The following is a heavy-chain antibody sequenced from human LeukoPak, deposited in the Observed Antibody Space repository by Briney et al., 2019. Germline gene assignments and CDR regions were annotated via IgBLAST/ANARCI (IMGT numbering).Heavy chain of an antibody. CDR3: ARVRNSGFRYVDS. CDR1: GGTFSSYA. V-gene: IGHV1-69*06. J-gene: IGHJ4*02. D-gene: IGHD5-12*01. CDR2: IIPIFGTA. Sequence: SVKVSCKASGGTFSSYAISWVRQAPGQGLEWMGGIIPIFGTANYAQKFQGRVTITADKSTSTAYMELSSLRSEDTAVYYCARVRNSGFRYVDSWGQGTLVTVSS.